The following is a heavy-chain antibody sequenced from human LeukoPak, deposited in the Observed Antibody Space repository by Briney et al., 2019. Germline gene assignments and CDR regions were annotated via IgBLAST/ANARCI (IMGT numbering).Heavy chain of an antibody. CDR1: GVSISSSNSY. Sequence: TSETLSLTCTVSGVSISSSNSYWGWIRQPPGKGLEWIGNFYSSGSTSYNPSLKSRVTISVDMSKNQFSLKLRSVTAADTAVYYCARLSLRQPSTVIKKASYYFDYWGQGTLVTVSS. J-gene: IGHJ4*02. CDR2: FYSSGST. CDR3: ARLSLRQPSTVIKKASYYFDY. V-gene: IGHV4-39*01. D-gene: IGHD4-23*01.